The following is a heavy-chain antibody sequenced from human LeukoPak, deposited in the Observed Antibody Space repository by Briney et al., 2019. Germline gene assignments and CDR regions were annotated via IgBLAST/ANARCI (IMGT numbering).Heavy chain of an antibody. CDR3: ARGPYCSSTSCYRGYYYYGMDV. V-gene: IGHV4-34*01. J-gene: IGHJ6*02. Sequence: SETLSLTCAVYGGSFSGYYWSWIRQPPGKGLEWIGEINHSGSTNYNPSLKSRVTISVDTSKNQFSLKLSSVTAADTAVYYCARGPYCSSTSCYRGYYYYGMDVWGQGTTVTVSS. D-gene: IGHD2-2*01. CDR2: INHSGST. CDR1: GGSFSGYY.